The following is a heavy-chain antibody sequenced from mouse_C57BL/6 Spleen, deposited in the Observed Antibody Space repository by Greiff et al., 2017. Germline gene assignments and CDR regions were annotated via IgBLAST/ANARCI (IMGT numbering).Heavy chain of an antibody. CDR3: ARNYGSSYYFDV. CDR2: IHPNSGST. D-gene: IGHD1-1*01. J-gene: IGHJ1*03. Sequence: VKLQQPGAELVKPGASVKLSCKASGYTFTSYWMHWVKQRPGQGLEWIGMIHPNSGSTNYNEKFKSKATLTVDKSSSTAYMQLSSLTSEDSAVYYCARNYGSSYYFDVWGTGTTVTVSS. CDR1: GYTFTSYW. V-gene: IGHV1-64*01.